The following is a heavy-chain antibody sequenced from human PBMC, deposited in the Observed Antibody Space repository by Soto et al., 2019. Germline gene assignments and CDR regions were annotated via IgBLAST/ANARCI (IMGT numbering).Heavy chain of an antibody. CDR2: ISYTGST. CDR1: GGSISSSSYY. J-gene: IGHJ4*02. Sequence: QLQLQESGPGLVKPSETLSLTCTVSGGSISSSSYYWGWIRQPPGKGLEWIGSISYTGSTYYNPSHKSRVAMSVDTSKNQFALDLSSVTAADTAVYYCARWNWFSFDDWGQGTLVTVSS. D-gene: IGHD1-7*01. V-gene: IGHV4-39*01. CDR3: ARWNWFSFDD.